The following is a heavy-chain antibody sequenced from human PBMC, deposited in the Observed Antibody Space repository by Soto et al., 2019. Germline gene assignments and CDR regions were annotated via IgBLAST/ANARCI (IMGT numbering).Heavy chain of an antibody. CDR3: ARHLAAGDV. CDR2: ITPTGGST. CDR1: GYTFISYY. V-gene: IGHV1-46*01. J-gene: IGHJ4*02. D-gene: IGHD2-8*02. Sequence: QVHLVQSGAEVKKPGASVKVSCKASGYTFISYYIHWVRQAPGHGLEWMAIITPTGGSTNYAQKLQGTLTLTMATCTSTVYMELSSLTSEETAMYYCARHLAAGDVWGKGTLVTVSS.